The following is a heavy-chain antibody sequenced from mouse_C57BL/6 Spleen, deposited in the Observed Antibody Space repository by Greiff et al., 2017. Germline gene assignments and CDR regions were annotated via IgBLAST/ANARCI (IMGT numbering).Heavy chain of an antibody. CDR3: ARAVEFAC. D-gene: IGHD3-3*01. Sequence: VQLQQPGAELVKPGASVKMSCKASGYTFTSYWLQWVKQRPGPGLEWIGAIDPSDSYTNYNQNFKGKATWTVDTSSSTDYMQLRSLRSEDSAVYYCARAVEFACRGQATLVTVSA. V-gene: IGHV1-50*01. CDR2: IDPSDSYT. CDR1: GYTFTSYW. J-gene: IGHJ3*01.